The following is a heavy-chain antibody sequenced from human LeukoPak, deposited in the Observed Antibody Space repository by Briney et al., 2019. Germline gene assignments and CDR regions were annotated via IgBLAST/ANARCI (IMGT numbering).Heavy chain of an antibody. CDR2: IIPIFGTT. D-gene: IGHD2-15*01. J-gene: IGHJ4*02. CDR1: GFTFNNYA. V-gene: IGHV1-69*13. Sequence: SVKVSCKPSGFTFNNYAVAWVRQAPGQGLEWIAQIIPIFGTTSYAPKFQGRVAITADEMTTTAYMDLSFLISEDTAVYYCTRDPLAASAPGYFDSWGQGTLVTVSS. CDR3: TRDPLAASAPGYFDS.